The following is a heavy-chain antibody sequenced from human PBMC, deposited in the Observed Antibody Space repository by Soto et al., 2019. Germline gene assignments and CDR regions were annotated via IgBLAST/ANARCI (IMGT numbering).Heavy chain of an antibody. CDR1: GFTFSNAC. Sequence: PGGSLRLSCAASGFTFSNACMSWVRQAPGKGLEWVGRIKSKTDGGTTDYAAPVKGRFTISRDDSKSTLYLQMNSLKTEDTAVYYCTTDTVVVPAALDYWGQGTLVTVSS. CDR3: TTDTVVVPAALDY. V-gene: IGHV3-15*01. CDR2: IKSKTDGGTT. D-gene: IGHD2-2*01. J-gene: IGHJ4*02.